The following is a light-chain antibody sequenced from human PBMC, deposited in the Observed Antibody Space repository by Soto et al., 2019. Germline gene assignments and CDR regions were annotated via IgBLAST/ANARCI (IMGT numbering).Light chain of an antibody. CDR1: QTISNW. J-gene: IGKJ5*01. CDR2: DAS. CDR3: LQHNSYPIT. Sequence: DIQMTQSPSTLSASVGDRVTITCRASQTISNWLAWYQQKPGKAPKVLIYDASTLDGGVPSRFSGRRSGTDFTLTISSLQPSDFATYYCLQHNSYPITFGQGTRLEIK. V-gene: IGKV1-5*01.